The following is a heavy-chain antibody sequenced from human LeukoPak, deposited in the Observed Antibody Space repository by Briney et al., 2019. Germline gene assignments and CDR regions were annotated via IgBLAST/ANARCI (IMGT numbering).Heavy chain of an antibody. V-gene: IGHV4-34*01. CDR3: ARVWLQLANYFDY. CDR1: GGSFSGYY. D-gene: IGHD5-24*01. J-gene: IGHJ4*02. CDR2: INHSGST. Sequence: RSSETLSLTCAVYGGSFSGYYWSWIRQPPGKGLEWIGEINHSGSTNYNPSLKSRVTISVDTSKNQFSLKLSSVTAADTAVYYCARVWLQLANYFDYWGQGTLVTVSS.